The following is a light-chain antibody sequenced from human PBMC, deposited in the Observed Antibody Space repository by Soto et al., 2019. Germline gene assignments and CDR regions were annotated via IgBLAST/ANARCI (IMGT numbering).Light chain of an antibody. J-gene: IGKJ5*01. CDR3: QQSHSIPIT. V-gene: IGKV1-39*01. CDR1: QFISTH. CDR2: AAS. Sequence: DIQMTQFKSSLSPSVGDPVTITCLTSQFISTHLSWYRHKPGRGPELLIQAASSLLSGVPSRFSGNASEADFTLTITALQPEDFATYFCQQSHSIPITFGQGTRLEIK.